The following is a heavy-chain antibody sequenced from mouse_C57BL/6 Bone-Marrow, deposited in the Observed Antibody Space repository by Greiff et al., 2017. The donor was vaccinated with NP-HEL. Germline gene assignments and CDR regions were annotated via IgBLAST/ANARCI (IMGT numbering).Heavy chain of an antibody. Sequence: VQLVESGPGLVQPSQSLSITCTVSGFSLTSYGVHWVRQSPGKGLEWLGVIWRGGSTDYNAAFISRLSITKDNSKSKVFFKMNSLQADDTAIYYYAKSRDYGSSSWYFEVWGTGTTVTVSS. CDR2: IWRGGST. CDR3: AKSRDYGSSSWYFEV. J-gene: IGHJ1*03. CDR1: GFSLTSYG. V-gene: IGHV2-5*01. D-gene: IGHD1-1*01.